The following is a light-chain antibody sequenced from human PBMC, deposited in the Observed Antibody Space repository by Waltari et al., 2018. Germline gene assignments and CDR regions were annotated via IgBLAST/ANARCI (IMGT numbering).Light chain of an antibody. CDR3: ASYTSSNTVI. J-gene: IGLJ2*01. CDR2: DVS. V-gene: IGLV2-14*03. CDR1: NSDIGRYNY. Sequence: QYALTQPASVSGSAGQSIAIPCSGTNSDIGRYNYVSWYQQHPGNAPSLIIYDVSRWPSGVSNRFIGSKSGITASLAISGLQAEDEGDYFCASYTSSNTVIFGGGTRVTVL.